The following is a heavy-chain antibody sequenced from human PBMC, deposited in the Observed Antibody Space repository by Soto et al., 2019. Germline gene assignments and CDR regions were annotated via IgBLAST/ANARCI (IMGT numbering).Heavy chain of an antibody. CDR3: VRHPQHSNFEY. D-gene: IGHD1-1*01. V-gene: IGHV4-39*01. J-gene: IGHJ4*02. CDR1: GGSISSGNYY. CDR2: IYYSGST. Sequence: SGTLSLTCTVSGGSISSGNYYWAWVRQPPGKGLEWIGDIYYSGSTYYNPSLTSRATISRDTFTNQFSLKLNSVTAADTAMYYCVRHPQHSNFEYWGQGTLVTVSS.